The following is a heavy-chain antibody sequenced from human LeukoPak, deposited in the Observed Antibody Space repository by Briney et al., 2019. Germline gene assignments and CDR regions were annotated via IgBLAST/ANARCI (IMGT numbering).Heavy chain of an antibody. CDR1: GFTFSSYA. V-gene: IGHV3-23*01. CDR2: ISGSGGST. Sequence: GGSLRLSCAASGFTFSSYAMSWVRQAPGKGLEWVSAISGSGGSTYYADSVKGRFTISRDNSYNTLYLQMNSLRAEDTAVYYCARGSLWFGELLSIDYWGQGTLVTVSS. J-gene: IGHJ4*02. D-gene: IGHD3-10*01. CDR3: ARGSLWFGELLSIDY.